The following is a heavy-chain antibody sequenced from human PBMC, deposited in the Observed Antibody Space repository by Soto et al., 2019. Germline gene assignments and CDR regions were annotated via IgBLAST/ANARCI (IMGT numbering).Heavy chain of an antibody. V-gene: IGHV3-7*01. D-gene: IGHD3-10*01. Sequence: EVQLVESGGGLVQPGGSLRLSCVDSGFTFSSYWMSWVRQARVKGLEWVGNIKQDGSEENYVDSVKGRFTISRDNAKXXXXXXXXXXXXXXXXXXXXXXXXXXXXGWDVWGQGTTVVVSS. CDR1: GFTFSSYW. J-gene: IGHJ6*02. CDR3: XXXXXXXXGWDV. CDR2: IKQDGSEE.